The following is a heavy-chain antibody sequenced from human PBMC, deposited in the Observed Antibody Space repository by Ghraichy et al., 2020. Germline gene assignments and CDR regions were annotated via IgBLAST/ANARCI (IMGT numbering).Heavy chain of an antibody. CDR3: ARDPYRYYFDY. Sequence: SQTLSLTCAVYGGSFSGYYWSWIRQPPGKGLEWIGEINHSGSTNYNPSLKSRVTISVDTSKNQFSLKLSSVTAADTAVYYCARDPYRYYFDYWGQGTLVTVSS. D-gene: IGHD1-14*01. CDR1: GGSFSGYY. V-gene: IGHV4-34*01. CDR2: INHSGST. J-gene: IGHJ4*02.